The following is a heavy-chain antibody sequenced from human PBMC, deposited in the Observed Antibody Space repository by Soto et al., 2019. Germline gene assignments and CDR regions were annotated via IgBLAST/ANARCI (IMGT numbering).Heavy chain of an antibody. J-gene: IGHJ3*02. CDR2: MYHSGST. Sequence: PSETLSLTCAVSGGSISSGGYSWSWIRQPPGKGLEWIGYMYHSGSTYYNPSLKSRVTISVDTSKNQFSLKLSSVNAADTAGYYCARPSPRYCSGGSCLEFPDAFDIWGQGTMVTVSS. CDR1: GGSISSGGYS. CDR3: ARPSPRYCSGGSCLEFPDAFDI. D-gene: IGHD2-15*01. V-gene: IGHV4-30-2*03.